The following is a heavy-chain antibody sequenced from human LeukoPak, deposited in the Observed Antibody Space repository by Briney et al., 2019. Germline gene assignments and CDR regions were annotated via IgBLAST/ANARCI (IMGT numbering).Heavy chain of an antibody. Sequence: PGGSLRLSCAASGFTFSSYWMSWVRQAPGKGLEWVANIKQDGSEKCYVDSVKGRFTISRDNAKDSLHLQMNSLRAEDTAVYYCARERYGSGTRVRYFDYWGQGTLVTVSS. D-gene: IGHD3-10*01. CDR3: ARERYGSGTRVRYFDY. V-gene: IGHV3-7*01. CDR2: IKQDGSEK. CDR1: GFTFSSYW. J-gene: IGHJ4*02.